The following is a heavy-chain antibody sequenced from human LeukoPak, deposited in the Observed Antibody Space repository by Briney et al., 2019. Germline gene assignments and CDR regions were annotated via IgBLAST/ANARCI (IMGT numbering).Heavy chain of an antibody. CDR3: ARDRTDSSGYYYYYYGMDV. J-gene: IGHJ6*02. D-gene: IGHD3-22*01. Sequence: GASVQVSCKASGGTFSSYAISWVRQAPGQGLEWMGGIIPIFGTANYAQKFQGRVTITADESTSTAYMEPSSLRSEDTAVYYCARDRTDSSGYYYYYYGMDVWGQGTTVTVSS. V-gene: IGHV1-69*13. CDR1: GGTFSSYA. CDR2: IIPIFGTA.